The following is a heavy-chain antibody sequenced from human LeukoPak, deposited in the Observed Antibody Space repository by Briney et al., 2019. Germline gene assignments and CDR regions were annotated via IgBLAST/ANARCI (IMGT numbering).Heavy chain of an antibody. CDR3: ARARYCSGGSCYPNG. J-gene: IGHJ4*02. CDR2: IIPILGIA. CDR1: GGTFSSYA. D-gene: IGHD2-15*01. V-gene: IGHV1-69*04. Sequence: ASVKVSCKASGGTFSSYAISWVRQAPGQGLEWMGRIIPILGIANYAQKFQGRVTITADKSTSTAYMELSSLRSEDTAVYYCARARYCSGGSCYPNGWGQGTLVTVSS.